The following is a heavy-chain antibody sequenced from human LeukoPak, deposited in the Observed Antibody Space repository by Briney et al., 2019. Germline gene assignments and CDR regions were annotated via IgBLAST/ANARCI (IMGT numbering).Heavy chain of an antibody. CDR1: GYIFTIYG. CDR3: ARTKLYYYDSSGYYLPRFYFDY. V-gene: IGHV1-69*13. Sequence: SVKVSCKASGYIFTIYGISWVRQAPGQGLEWMGGIIPIFGTANYAQKFQGRVTITADESTSTAYMELSSLRSEDTAVYYCARTKLYYYDSSGYYLPRFYFDYWGQGTLVTVSS. CDR2: IIPIFGTA. D-gene: IGHD3-22*01. J-gene: IGHJ4*02.